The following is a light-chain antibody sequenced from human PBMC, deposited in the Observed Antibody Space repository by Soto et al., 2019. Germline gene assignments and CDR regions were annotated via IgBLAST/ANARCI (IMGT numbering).Light chain of an antibody. J-gene: IGKJ5*01. CDR3: QQYNNSPSIT. V-gene: IGKV3-15*01. Sequence: EIVMTQSPASLSVSPGKRATLSCRASQSVSSNLAWYQQKPGQAPRLLIYGASTRATDIPARFSGSGSGTDFTITISRLPYEDVAVYYRQQYNNSPSITFGQGTRLEIK. CDR2: GAS. CDR1: QSVSSN.